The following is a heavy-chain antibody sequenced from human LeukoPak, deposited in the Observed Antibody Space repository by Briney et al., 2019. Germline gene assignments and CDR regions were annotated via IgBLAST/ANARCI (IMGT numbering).Heavy chain of an antibody. CDR2: INAGNGNT. D-gene: IGHD2-15*01. Sequence: ASVKVSCKASGYTFTSYAMHWVRQAPGQRLEWMGWINAGNGNTKYSQKFQGRVTITRDTSASTAYMELRSPTSDDTAVYYCARVPSGGPFDYWGQGTLVTVSS. V-gene: IGHV1-3*01. CDR1: GYTFTSYA. J-gene: IGHJ4*02. CDR3: ARVPSGGPFDY.